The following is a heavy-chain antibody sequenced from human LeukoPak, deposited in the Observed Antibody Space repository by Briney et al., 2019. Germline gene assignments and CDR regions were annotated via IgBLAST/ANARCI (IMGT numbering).Heavy chain of an antibody. J-gene: IGHJ1*01. CDR2: IDNSGTT. D-gene: IGHD3-22*01. CDR3: ARGGDTSGHYYFEYFHH. Sequence: SETLSLTCTISGGSISSSSYNWGWIRQTPGKGLEWIGSIDNSGTTYFNPSLKSRVTVLVDTSKNHFSLKLSSVTAADTAVYYCARGGDTSGHYYFEYFHHWGQGTLVAVSS. V-gene: IGHV4-39*02. CDR1: GGSISSSSYN.